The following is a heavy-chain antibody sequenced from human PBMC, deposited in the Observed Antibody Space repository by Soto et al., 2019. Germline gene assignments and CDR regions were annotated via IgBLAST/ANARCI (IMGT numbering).Heavy chain of an antibody. D-gene: IGHD2-2*02. CDR2: IIPVLGLP. J-gene: IGHJ4*02. CDR1: RDTFSKYT. CDR3: VAIPDY. V-gene: IGHV1-69*02. Sequence: QVQLVQSGAEVKKPGSSVKVSCKAPRDTFSKYTLNWVRQAPRQGFEWMGRIIPVLGLPDYAQRFQDRVTITADKSTSTVYMELISLRSDDPAVYYCVAIPDYWGQGTLVTVSS.